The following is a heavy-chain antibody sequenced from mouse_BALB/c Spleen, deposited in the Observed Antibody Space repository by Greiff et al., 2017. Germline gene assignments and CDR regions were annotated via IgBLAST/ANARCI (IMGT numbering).Heavy chain of an antibody. CDR1: GYTFTSYW. CDR3: ARGGSYAMDY. Sequence: VQLQQSGAELVKPGASVKLSCKASGYTFTSYWMHWVKQRPGQGLEWIGEINPSNGRTNYNEKFKSKATLTVDKSSSTAYMQLSSLTSEDSAVYYCARGGSYAMDYWGQGTSVTVSS. CDR2: INPSNGRT. J-gene: IGHJ4*01. V-gene: IGHV1S81*02.